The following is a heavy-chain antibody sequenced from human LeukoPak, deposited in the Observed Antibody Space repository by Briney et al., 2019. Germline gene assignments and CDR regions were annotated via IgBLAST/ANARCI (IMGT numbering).Heavy chain of an antibody. CDR1: GFTFRSYA. CDR2: ISGSGTST. D-gene: IGHD3-22*01. V-gene: IGHV3-23*01. CDR3: EGTYYYDSSDDY. Sequence: GGSLRLSCAASGFTFRSYAMRRVRQAPGKGLEWVLAISGSGTSTYYADSVKGRFTISRDNSKNTLYLQMSGLRAEDAAVYYCEGTYYYDSSDDYWGQGTLVTVSS. J-gene: IGHJ4*02.